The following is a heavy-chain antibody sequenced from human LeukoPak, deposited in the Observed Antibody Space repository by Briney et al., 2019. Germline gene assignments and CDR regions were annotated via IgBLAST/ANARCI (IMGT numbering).Heavy chain of an antibody. CDR2: IHQDGNEK. Sequence: GGSLRLSCAASGFTFSTYWMSWVRQAPGKGLEWVANIHQDGNEKYYVDSVKSRFTISRDNAKNSLYLQMNSLRAEDTAVYYCARGDKFSGDYWGQGTLVTVSS. CDR1: GFTFSTYW. V-gene: IGHV3-7*04. CDR3: ARGDKFSGDY. D-gene: IGHD2-15*01. J-gene: IGHJ4*02.